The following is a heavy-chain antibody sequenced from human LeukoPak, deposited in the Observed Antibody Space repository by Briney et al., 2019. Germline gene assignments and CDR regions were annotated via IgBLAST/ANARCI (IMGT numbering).Heavy chain of an antibody. J-gene: IGHJ5*02. CDR3: AKEKSGVRIGGGIWFDP. Sequence: PGGSLRLSCAASGFTFRSYGMHWVRQAPGKGLEWVTFINNSGSSKDYADSVKGRFTISSDNSKNTLFLQMNSLRADDTAVYYCAKEKSGVRIGGGIWFDPWGQGTLVTVSS. D-gene: IGHD2-15*01. CDR1: GFTFRSYG. V-gene: IGHV3-30*02. CDR2: INNSGSSK.